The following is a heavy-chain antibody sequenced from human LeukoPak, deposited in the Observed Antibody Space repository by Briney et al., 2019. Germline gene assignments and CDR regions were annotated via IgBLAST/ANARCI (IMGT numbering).Heavy chain of an antibody. D-gene: IGHD5/OR15-5a*01. CDR2: TYYRSKWYN. Sequence: SQTLSLTCAISGDSVSSNSVAWNWIRQSPSRGLEWLGRTYYRSKWYNDYAISVKSRITINPDTSKSQFSLQLNSVTPEDTAVYYCARVGYSVRSQFDFWGQGTLVTVSS. CDR1: GDSVSSNSVA. V-gene: IGHV6-1*01. J-gene: IGHJ4*02. CDR3: ARVGYSVRSQFDF.